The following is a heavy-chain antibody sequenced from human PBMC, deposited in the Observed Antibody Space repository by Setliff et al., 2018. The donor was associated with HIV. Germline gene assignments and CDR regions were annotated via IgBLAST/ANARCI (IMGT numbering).Heavy chain of an antibody. J-gene: IGHJ3*02. Sequence: LRLSCAASGFTFNKAWMNWVRQAPGKGLEWVGRVKSKRDGGTVDYAAPVKGRFTISIDDSTNTLYLQMNSLKTEDTAVYYCTTSVGANPWHDAFDIWGHGTMVTVSS. CDR3: TTSVGANPWHDAFDI. V-gene: IGHV3-15*07. CDR2: VKSKRDGGTV. CDR1: GFTFNKAW. D-gene: IGHD1-26*01.